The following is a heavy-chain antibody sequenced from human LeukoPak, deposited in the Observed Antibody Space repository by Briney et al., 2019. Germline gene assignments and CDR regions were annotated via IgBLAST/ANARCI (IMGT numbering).Heavy chain of an antibody. Sequence: GGSLRLSCAASGFTFSGSAMHWVRQASGKGLEWVGRIRSKANSYATAYAASVKGRFTISRDDSKNTAYLQMNSLKTEDTAVYYCTRPAIAGATGGDYWGQGTLVTASS. J-gene: IGHJ4*02. V-gene: IGHV3-73*01. D-gene: IGHD1-26*01. CDR3: TRPAIAGATGGDY. CDR1: GFTFSGSA. CDR2: IRSKANSYAT.